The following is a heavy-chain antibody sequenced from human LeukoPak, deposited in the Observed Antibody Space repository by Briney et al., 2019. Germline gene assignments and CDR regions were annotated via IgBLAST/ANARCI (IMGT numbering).Heavy chain of an antibody. Sequence: GASVKVSCKASGGTFSSYAISWVRQAPGQGLEWMGRIIPILGIANYAQKFQGRVTITADKSTSTAYMELSSLRSEDTAVYYCARGPRSSLGYCSGGSCLGGYYYGMGVWGQGTTVTVSS. D-gene: IGHD2-15*01. CDR2: IIPILGIA. V-gene: IGHV1-69*04. J-gene: IGHJ6*02. CDR1: GGTFSSYA. CDR3: ARGPRSSLGYCSGGSCLGGYYYGMGV.